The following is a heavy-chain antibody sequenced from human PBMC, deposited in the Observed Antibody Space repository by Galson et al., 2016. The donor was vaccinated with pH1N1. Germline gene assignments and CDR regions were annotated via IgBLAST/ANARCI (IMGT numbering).Heavy chain of an antibody. CDR2: MIPILGLS. CDR1: GGTFTSYT. V-gene: IGHV1-69*02. Sequence: SVKVSCKASGGTFTSYTITWVRQAPGQGLEWMGRMIPILGLSNYAQKFQGRVTITADKSRSTAYMELSSLKSEDTAVYFCARARGHAAMYPFDFWGQGTLVTVSS. J-gene: IGHJ4*02. D-gene: IGHD6-25*01. CDR3: ARARGHAAMYPFDF.